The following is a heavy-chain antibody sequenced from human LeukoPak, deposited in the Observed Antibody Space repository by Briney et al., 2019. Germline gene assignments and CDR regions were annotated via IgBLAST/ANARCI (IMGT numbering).Heavy chain of an antibody. D-gene: IGHD6-13*01. J-gene: IGHJ2*01. CDR3: ARVSSSWYQDWYFDL. CDR2: IDTSGNT. Sequence: PSETLSLTCTVSGDSISSGSYYWSWIRQPAGKGLEWIGRIDTSGNTNYKPSLKSRVTMSVDTSKNQFSLKLSSATAADTAVYYCARVSSSWYQDWYFDLWGRGTLVTVSS. V-gene: IGHV4-61*02. CDR1: GDSISSGSYY.